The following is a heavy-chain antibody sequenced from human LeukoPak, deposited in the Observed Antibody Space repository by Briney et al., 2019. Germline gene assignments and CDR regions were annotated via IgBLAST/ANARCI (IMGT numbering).Heavy chain of an antibody. CDR3: SRHPYWSSGYDPHCFDP. D-gene: IGHD6-13*01. Sequence: PSETLSLTCTVSGGSISSYYWSWIRQPPGKGLEWIGYIYYSGSTNYNPSLKSRVTISVDTSKNKSSLKLSSMTAADTAGYYCSRHPYWSSGYDPHCFDPWGQGTLVTVSS. CDR1: GGSISSYY. V-gene: IGHV4-59*08. CDR2: IYYSGST. J-gene: IGHJ5*02.